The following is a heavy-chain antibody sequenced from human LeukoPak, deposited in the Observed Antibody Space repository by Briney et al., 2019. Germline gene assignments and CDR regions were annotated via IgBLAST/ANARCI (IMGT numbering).Heavy chain of an antibody. V-gene: IGHV4-61*02. D-gene: IGHD6-19*01. CDR1: GGSISSGSYY. CDR2: IYTSGST. J-gene: IGHJ5*02. Sequence: SETLSLTCTVSGGSISSGSYYWSWIRQPAGKGLEWIGRIYTSGSTNYNPSLKSRVTISVDTSKNQFSLKLSSVTAADTAVYYCAREQAVANWFDPWGQGTLVTVSS. CDR3: AREQAVANWFDP.